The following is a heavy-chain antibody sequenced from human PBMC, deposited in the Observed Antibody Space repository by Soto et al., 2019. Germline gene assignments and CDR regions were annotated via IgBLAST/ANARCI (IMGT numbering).Heavy chain of an antibody. CDR2: INPGNGNT. Sequence: QVQLVQSGAEVKKPGASVWVSCESSGYMFTSYVIHWLRQAPGQRLEWMGWINPGNGNTEYSQNFQDRVTFTRDTPARTAYMELSSLRSEDTAVYYCARDRFWQQLLSYFDYWGQGTLVTVAS. CDR3: ARDRFWQQLLSYFDY. V-gene: IGHV1-3*01. J-gene: IGHJ4*02. CDR1: GYMFTSYV. D-gene: IGHD6-13*01.